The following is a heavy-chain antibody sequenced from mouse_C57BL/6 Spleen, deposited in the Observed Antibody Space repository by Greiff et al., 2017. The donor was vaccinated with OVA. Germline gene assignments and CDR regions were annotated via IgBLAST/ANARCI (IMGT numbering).Heavy chain of an antibody. J-gene: IGHJ1*03. CDR3: ARTGTTVVADWYFDV. V-gene: IGHV1-18*01. CDR2: INPNNGGT. D-gene: IGHD1-1*01. CDR1: GYTFTDYN. Sequence: SGPELVKPGASVKIPCKASGYTFTDYNMDWVKQSHGKSLEWIGDINPNNGGTIYNQKFKGKATLTVDKSSSTAYMELRSLTSEDTAVYYCARTGTTVVADWYFDVWGTGTTVTVSS.